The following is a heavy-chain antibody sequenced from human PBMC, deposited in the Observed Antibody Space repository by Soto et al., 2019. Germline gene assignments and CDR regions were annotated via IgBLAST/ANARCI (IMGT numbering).Heavy chain of an antibody. CDR1: GNSISSYY. CDR3: ARATYSYASRSYISFDY. D-gene: IGHD3-10*01. V-gene: IGHV4-59*08. J-gene: IGHJ4*02. Sequence: SETLSLTSTVSGNSISSYYWSWIRQPPGQGLEYIGYIYYSGSTSYNPSLKSRVTISVDTSKNQFSLKLSSVTAADTSVYYCARATYSYASRSYISFDYWGQGTLVTVS. CDR2: IYYSGST.